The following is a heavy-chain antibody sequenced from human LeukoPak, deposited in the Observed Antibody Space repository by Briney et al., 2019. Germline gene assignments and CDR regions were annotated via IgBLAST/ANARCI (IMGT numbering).Heavy chain of an antibody. V-gene: IGHV1-8*02. D-gene: IGHD6-13*01. CDR1: GGTFSSYA. Sequence: ASVKVSCKASGGTFSSYAISWVRQAPGQGLEWMGWMNPNSGNTGYAQKFQGRVTMTRNTSISTAYMELSSLRSEDTAVYYCARDRAAAPSDVWGQGTTVTVSS. J-gene: IGHJ6*02. CDR3: ARDRAAAPSDV. CDR2: MNPNSGNT.